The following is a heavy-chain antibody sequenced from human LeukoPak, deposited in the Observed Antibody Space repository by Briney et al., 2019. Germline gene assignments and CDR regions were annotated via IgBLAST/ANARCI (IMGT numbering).Heavy chain of an antibody. Sequence: ASVKVSCKASGYTFTGYYMHWVRQAPGQGLEWMGWINPNSGGTNYAQKLQGRVTMTTDTSTSTAYMELRSLRSDDTAVYYCARDWDRDYGDFDPRYYYYYGMDVWGQGTTVTVSS. J-gene: IGHJ6*02. V-gene: IGHV1-2*02. CDR3: ARDWDRDYGDFDPRYYYYYGMDV. CDR2: INPNSGGT. CDR1: GYTFTGYY. D-gene: IGHD4-17*01.